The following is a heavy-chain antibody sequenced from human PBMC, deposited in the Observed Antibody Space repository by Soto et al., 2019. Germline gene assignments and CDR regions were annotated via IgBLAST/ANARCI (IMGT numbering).Heavy chain of an antibody. V-gene: IGHV3-23*01. CDR2: ISGSGGST. J-gene: IGHJ6*02. D-gene: IGHD3-10*01. CDR3: AKDGSLTGGSGSYYTNYYYYYGMDV. CDR1: GFTFSSYA. Sequence: GGSLRLSCAASGFTFSSYAMSWVRQAPGKGLEWVSAISGSGGSTYYADSVKGRFTISRDNSKNTLYLQMNSLRAEDTAVYYCAKDGSLTGGSGSYYTNYYYYYGMDVWGQGTTVTVSS.